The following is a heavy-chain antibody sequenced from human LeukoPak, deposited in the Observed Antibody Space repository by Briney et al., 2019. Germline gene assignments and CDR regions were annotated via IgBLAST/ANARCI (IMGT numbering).Heavy chain of an antibody. V-gene: IGHV1-2*02. D-gene: IGHD2-8*01. CDR1: GYTFTGYY. CDR3: AREGQQNGRGAWFDP. CDR2: INPNSGGT. Sequence: ASVKVSCKASGYTFTGYYMHWVRQAPGRGLKWMGWINPNSGGTNYAQKFQGRVTMTRDTSISTAYMELSRLRSDDAAVYYCAREGQQNGRGAWFDPWGQGTLVTVSS. J-gene: IGHJ5*02.